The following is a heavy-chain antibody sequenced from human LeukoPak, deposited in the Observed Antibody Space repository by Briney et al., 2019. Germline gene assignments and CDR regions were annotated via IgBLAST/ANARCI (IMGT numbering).Heavy chain of an antibody. D-gene: IGHD2/OR15-2a*01. CDR3: ARNSRTTRHFGF. J-gene: IGHJ4*02. CDR1: GYTFTGYY. CDR2: INPNSGGT. V-gene: IGHV1-2*02. Sequence: ASVKVSCKASGYTFTGYYMHWVRQAPGQGLEWMGWINPNSGGTNYAQKFQGRVTMTRNTFISTAYMELSSLRSEDTAVYYCARNSRTTRHFGFWGQGTLVTLSS.